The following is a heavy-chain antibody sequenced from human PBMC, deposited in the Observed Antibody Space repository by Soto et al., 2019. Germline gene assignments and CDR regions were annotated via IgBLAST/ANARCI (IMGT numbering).Heavy chain of an antibody. J-gene: IGHJ4*02. CDR3: TTDQGYDFWSGYYLFDY. Sequence: GGSLRLSCAASGFTFSNAWMSWVRQAPGKGLEWVGRIKSKTDGGTTDYAAPVKGRFTISRDDSKNTLYLQMNSLKTEDTAVYYCTTDQGYDFWSGYYLFDYWGQGTLVTVSS. CDR2: IKSKTDGGTT. V-gene: IGHV3-15*01. CDR1: GFTFSNAW. D-gene: IGHD3-3*01.